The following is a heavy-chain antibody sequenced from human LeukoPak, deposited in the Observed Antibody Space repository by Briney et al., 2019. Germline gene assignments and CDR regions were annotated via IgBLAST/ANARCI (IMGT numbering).Heavy chain of an antibody. V-gene: IGHV1-18*01. CDR2: ISAYNGDT. CDR1: GYTFTSYG. D-gene: IGHD3-22*01. Sequence: ASVKVSCKASGYTFTSYGITWVRQAPGQVLEWMGWISAYNGDTNYAQKLQGRVTMTTDTSTSTAYMELRSLRSDDTAVYYCASLKNYYDSSGNLVTDAFDIWGQGTMVTVSS. CDR3: ASLKNYYDSSGNLVTDAFDI. J-gene: IGHJ3*02.